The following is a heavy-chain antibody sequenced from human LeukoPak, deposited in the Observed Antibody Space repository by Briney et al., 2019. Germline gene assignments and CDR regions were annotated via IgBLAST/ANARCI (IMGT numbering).Heavy chain of an antibody. D-gene: IGHD3/OR15-3a*01. CDR3: ARFGLPYSIDL. CDR1: GFTINQHA. J-gene: IGHJ6*02. CDR2: IRPDGSAV. Sequence: GGSLRLSCIASGFTINQHAMSWVRQAPVKELEWVASIRPDGSAVFYVDSVKGRFTFSRDNAKNSLDLQMNSLRAEDTAVYYCARFGLPYSIDLWGQGTMATVSS. V-gene: IGHV3-7*01.